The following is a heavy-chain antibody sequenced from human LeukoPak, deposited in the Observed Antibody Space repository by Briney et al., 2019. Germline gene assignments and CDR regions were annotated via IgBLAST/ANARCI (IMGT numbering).Heavy chain of an antibody. V-gene: IGHV3-30-3*01. Sequence: PGGSLRLSYAASGFTFSSYAMHWVRQAPGKGLEWVAVISYDGSNKYYADSVKGRFTISRDNSKNTLYLQMNSLRAEDTAVYYCARGGYDYVWGSYRYDYWGQGTLVTVSS. CDR1: GFTFSSYA. J-gene: IGHJ4*02. D-gene: IGHD3-16*02. CDR2: ISYDGSNK. CDR3: ARGGYDYVWGSYRYDY.